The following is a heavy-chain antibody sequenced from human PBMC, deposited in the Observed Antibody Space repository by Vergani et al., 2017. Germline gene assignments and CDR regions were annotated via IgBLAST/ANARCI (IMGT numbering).Heavy chain of an antibody. CDR3: ARVPLGGIAARPYYYGMDV. CDR2: ISAYNGNT. D-gene: IGHD6-6*01. J-gene: IGHJ6*02. V-gene: IGHV1-18*01. CDR1: GYTFTSYG. Sequence: QVQLLQSGAEVKKPGASVMVSCKASGYTFTSYGISWVRQAPGQGLEWMGWISAYNGNTNYAQKLQGRVTMTTDTSTSTAYMELRSLRSDDTAVYYCARVPLGGIAARPYYYGMDVWDQGTTVTVAS.